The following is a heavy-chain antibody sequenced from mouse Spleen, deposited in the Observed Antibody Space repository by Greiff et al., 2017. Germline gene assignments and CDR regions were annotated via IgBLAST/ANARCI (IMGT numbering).Heavy chain of an antibody. V-gene: IGHV1-81*01. D-gene: IGHD1-1*02. CDR1: GYTFTSYG. CDR2: IYPRSGNT. CDR3: ANYGDYAMDY. J-gene: IGHJ4*01. Sequence: VKLVESGAELARPGASVKLSCKASGYTFTSYGISWVKQRTGQGLEWIGEIYPRSGNTYYNEKFKGKATLTADKSSSTAYMELRSLTSEDSAVYFCANYGDYAMDYWGQGTSVTVSS.